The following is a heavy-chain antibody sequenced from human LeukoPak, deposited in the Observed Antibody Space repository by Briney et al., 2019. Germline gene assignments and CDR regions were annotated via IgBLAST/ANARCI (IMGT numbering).Heavy chain of an antibody. J-gene: IGHJ4*02. Sequence: GESLKISCQGVGFSFSRYWIGWVRQMPGRGLEWMGIIYCVGSDTSYGPAFQGEAPIPADRSTSTAYLQWRSLKASDTAIYYCARSALSSGSLYYFEYWGQGTLVTVSS. CDR1: GFSFSRYW. CDR2: IYCVGSDT. CDR3: ARSALSSGSLYYFEY. V-gene: IGHV5-51*01. D-gene: IGHD1-26*01.